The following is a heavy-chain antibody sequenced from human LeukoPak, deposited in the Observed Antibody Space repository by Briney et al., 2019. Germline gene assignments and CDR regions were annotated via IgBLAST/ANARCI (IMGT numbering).Heavy chain of an antibody. Sequence: SETLSLTCAVYGGSFSGYYWSWIRQPPGKGLEWIGEINHSGSTNYNPSLKSRVTISVDTSKNQFSLKLSSVAAADTAVYYCARSPYSSGWSGVDYWGQGTLVTVSS. CDR1: GGSFSGYY. CDR2: INHSGST. CDR3: ARSPYSSGWSGVDY. V-gene: IGHV4-34*01. D-gene: IGHD6-19*01. J-gene: IGHJ4*02.